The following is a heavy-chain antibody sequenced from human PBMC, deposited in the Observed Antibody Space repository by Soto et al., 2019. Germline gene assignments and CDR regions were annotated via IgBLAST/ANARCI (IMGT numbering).Heavy chain of an antibody. CDR2: IIPVFGTT. J-gene: IGHJ6*02. CDR3: VADTPQYDIVTGYENLYYYGLDV. CDR1: GGTFSNYT. V-gene: IGHV1-69*05. D-gene: IGHD3-9*01. Sequence: ASVKVSCKASGGTFSNYTISWLRQAPGQGLEWMGGIIPVFGTTDYEQKFQERVTITRDMSTSTVYMELSSLRSEDTAVYYCVADTPQYDIVTGYENLYYYGLDVWGQGTTVTVSS.